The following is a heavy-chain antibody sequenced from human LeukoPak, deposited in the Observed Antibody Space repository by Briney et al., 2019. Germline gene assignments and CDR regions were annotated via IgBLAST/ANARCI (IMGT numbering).Heavy chain of an antibody. V-gene: IGHV5-51*01. CDR2: IFPGDSDT. CDR1: GYSFTNYW. D-gene: IGHD1-26*01. CDR3: TRLLYSGSSWFDP. J-gene: IGHJ5*02. Sequence: GESLKISCKGSGYSFTNYWIGWVRQMPGKGLEWMGIIFPGDSDTRYSPSFQGQVTISADKSNSTAYLQWSSLKASDTAMYYCTRLLYSGSSWFDPWGQGTLVTVSS.